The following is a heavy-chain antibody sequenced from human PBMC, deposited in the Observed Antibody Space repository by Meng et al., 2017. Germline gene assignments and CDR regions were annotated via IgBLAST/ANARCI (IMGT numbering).Heavy chain of an antibody. V-gene: IGHV1-18*01. CDR1: GYSCTSYG. CDR2: ISTNNGNT. J-gene: IGHJ4*02. Sequence: VQSGGGVRMLEASGTLSRKGSGYSCTSYGISWVRQAPGQGLEWMGLISTNNGNTNYAQKLQGRGTMTTDTTTSTAYMELRSLRSDDTAVYYCARAGIAVAGPDYWGQGTLVTVSS. CDR3: ARAGIAVAGPDY. D-gene: IGHD6-19*01.